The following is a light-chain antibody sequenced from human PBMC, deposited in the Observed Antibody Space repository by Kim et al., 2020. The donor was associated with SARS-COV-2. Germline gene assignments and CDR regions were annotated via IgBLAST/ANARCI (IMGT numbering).Light chain of an antibody. CDR3: QQYNSYPYT. CDR2: KES. V-gene: IGKV1-5*03. J-gene: IGKJ2*01. CDR1: RSISSW. Sequence: ASIGDRVTITSRASRSISSWLAWYQQKPGKAPELLIYKESSLESGVPSRFIGSGSGTEFTLTISSLQLDDFATYYCQQYNSYPYTFGQGTKLEI.